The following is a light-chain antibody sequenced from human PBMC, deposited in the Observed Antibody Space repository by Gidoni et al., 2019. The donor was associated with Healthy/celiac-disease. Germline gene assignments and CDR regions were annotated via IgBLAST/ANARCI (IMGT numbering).Light chain of an antibody. CDR1: QSISSY. Sequence: DIQITPSPSSLSASVGDRVTITCRASQSISSYLNWYQQKPGKAPKLLIYAASSLQSGVPSRFSGSGSGTDFTLTISSLQPEDFATYYCQQSYSTHRTFGQGTKLEIK. CDR3: QQSYSTHRT. J-gene: IGKJ2*01. CDR2: AAS. V-gene: IGKV1-39*01.